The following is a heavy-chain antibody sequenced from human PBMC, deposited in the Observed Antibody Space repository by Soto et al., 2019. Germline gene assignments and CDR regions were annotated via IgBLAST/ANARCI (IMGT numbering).Heavy chain of an antibody. D-gene: IGHD5-18*01. J-gene: IGHJ4*02. CDR2: IYYSVST. CDR1: GGSISSYY. Sequence: SETLSLTCTVSGGSISSYYWSWIRQPPGKGLEWIGYIYYSVSTNYNPSLKSRVNISVDTSKNQFSLKLSSVTAADTAVYYCARVPRGYSYGYLDYWGQGTLVTVS. CDR3: ARVPRGYSYGYLDY. V-gene: IGHV4-59*01.